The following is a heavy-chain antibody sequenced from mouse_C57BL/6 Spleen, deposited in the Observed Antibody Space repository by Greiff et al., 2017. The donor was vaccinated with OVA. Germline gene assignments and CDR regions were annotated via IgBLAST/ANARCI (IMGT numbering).Heavy chain of an antibody. CDR2: INPNNGGT. Sequence: EVQLQQSGPELVKPGASVKISCKASGYTFTDYYMNWVKQSHGKSLEWIGDINPNNGGTSYNQKFKGKATLTVDKSSSTAYMELRSLTSEDSAVYYCARGGGYYSNSAWFAYWGQGTLVTVSA. CDR1: GYTFTDYY. CDR3: ARGGGYYSNSAWFAY. J-gene: IGHJ3*01. D-gene: IGHD2-5*01. V-gene: IGHV1-26*01.